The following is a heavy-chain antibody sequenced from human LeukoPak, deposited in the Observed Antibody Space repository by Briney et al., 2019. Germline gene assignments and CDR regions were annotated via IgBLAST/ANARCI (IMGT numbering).Heavy chain of an antibody. CDR3: ARDHRGGAFVDY. Sequence: GGSLRLSCAASGFTFSSYEMNWVRQAPGKGLEWVSSISSSGNTIYYIDSVKGRLTISRDNAKNSLYLQMNSLRAEDTAVYYCARDHRGGAFVDYWGQGTLVTVSS. CDR2: ISSSGNTI. J-gene: IGHJ4*02. CDR1: GFTFSSYE. D-gene: IGHD3-16*01. V-gene: IGHV3-48*03.